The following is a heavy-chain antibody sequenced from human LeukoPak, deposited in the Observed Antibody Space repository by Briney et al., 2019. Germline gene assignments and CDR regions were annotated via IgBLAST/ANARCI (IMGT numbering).Heavy chain of an antibody. D-gene: IGHD5-12*01. CDR1: GFTFTRYW. J-gene: IGHJ3*02. Sequence: PGGALRLSCAASGFTFTRYWMHWVRQAPGKGLEWGSGINWNGGNTGFADSVKGRFTISRNNVKNSMYLQMNSLRAEDTALYYCARDRSGYDAAFDIWGQGTMVTVSS. V-gene: IGHV3-20*04. CDR2: INWNGGNT. CDR3: ARDRSGYDAAFDI.